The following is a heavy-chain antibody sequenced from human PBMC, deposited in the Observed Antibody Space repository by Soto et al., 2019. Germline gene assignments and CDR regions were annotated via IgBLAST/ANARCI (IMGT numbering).Heavy chain of an antibody. V-gene: IGHV4-34*01. J-gene: IGHJ4*02. D-gene: IGHD3-10*01. CDR3: ARGYGRNFDY. CDR2: VNHSGST. CDR1: GGSFSGYY. Sequence: QVQLQQWGAGLLKPSETLSLTCAVYGGSFSGYYWSWIRQPPGKGLEWIGEVNHSGSTNYNPSLKRRVTISVDTSKNQFSLKLSSVTAADTAVYYGARGYGRNFDYWGQGTLVTVSS.